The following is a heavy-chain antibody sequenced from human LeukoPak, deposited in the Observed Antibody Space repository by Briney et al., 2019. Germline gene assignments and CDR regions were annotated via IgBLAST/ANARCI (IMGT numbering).Heavy chain of an antibody. CDR2: IYYSGST. J-gene: IGHJ6*03. Sequence: SETLSLTCTVSGGSISSSSYYWGWIRQPPGKGLEWIGSIYYSGSTYYNPSLKSRVTISVDTSKNQFSLKLSSVTAADTAVYYCARGDYYYYYMDVWGKGTTVTVSS. V-gene: IGHV4-39*07. CDR3: ARGDYYYYYMDV. CDR1: GGSISSSSYY.